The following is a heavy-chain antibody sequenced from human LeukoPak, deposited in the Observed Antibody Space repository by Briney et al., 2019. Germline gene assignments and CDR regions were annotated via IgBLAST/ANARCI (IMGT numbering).Heavy chain of an antibody. V-gene: IGHV3-43*02. CDR3: AKDVLVTTGWYFDL. J-gene: IGHJ2*01. CDR2: ISGDGLIT. Sequence: GGSLRLSCVAPGFTFDDYAMHWVRQVPGKGLEWVSLISGDGLITYYADSVKGRFTISRDNSKNSLYLRMNSLRTEDTALYYCAKDVLVTTGWYFDLWGRGTLLAVSS. D-gene: IGHD4-11*01. CDR1: GFTFDDYA.